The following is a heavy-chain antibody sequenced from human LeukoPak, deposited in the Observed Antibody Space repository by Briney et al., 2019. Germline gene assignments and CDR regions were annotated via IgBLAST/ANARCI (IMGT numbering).Heavy chain of an antibody. J-gene: IGHJ4*02. D-gene: IGHD3-22*01. CDR1: GFTFSSYG. V-gene: IGHV3-33*06. CDR3: AKPSHPRGMIVNYFDY. Sequence: QSGGSLRLSCAASGFTFSSYGMHWVRQAPGKGLEWVAVIWYDGSNKYYADSVKGRFTMSRDNSKYTLYLQMNSQRAEDTAVYYCAKPSHPRGMIVNYFDYWGQGTLVTVSS. CDR2: IWYDGSNK.